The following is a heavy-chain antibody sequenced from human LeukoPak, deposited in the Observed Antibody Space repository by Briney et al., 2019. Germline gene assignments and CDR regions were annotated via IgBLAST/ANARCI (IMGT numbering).Heavy chain of an antibody. Sequence: SETLSLTCAVYGGSFSGYYWSWIRQPPGKGLEWIGEINHSGSTNYNPSLKSRVTISVDTSKNQFSLKLSSVIAADTAVYYCASSGSGSYYKIGYWGQGTLVTVSS. J-gene: IGHJ4*02. D-gene: IGHD3-10*01. CDR3: ASSGSGSYYKIGY. CDR1: GGSFSGYY. CDR2: INHSGST. V-gene: IGHV4-34*01.